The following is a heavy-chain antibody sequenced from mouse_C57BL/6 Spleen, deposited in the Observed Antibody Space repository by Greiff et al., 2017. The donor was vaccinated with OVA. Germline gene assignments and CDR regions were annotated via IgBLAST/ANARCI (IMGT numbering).Heavy chain of an antibody. V-gene: IGHV1-81*01. CDR3: ARSGTGTDDFDY. D-gene: IGHD4-1*01. CDR1: GYTFTSYG. Sequence: VQLQESGAELARPGASVKLSCKASGYTFTSYGISWVKQRTGQGLEWIGEIYPRSGNTYYNEKFKGKATLTADKSSSTAYMELRSLTSEDSAVYFCARSGTGTDDFDYWGQGTTLTVSS. CDR2: IYPRSGNT. J-gene: IGHJ2*01.